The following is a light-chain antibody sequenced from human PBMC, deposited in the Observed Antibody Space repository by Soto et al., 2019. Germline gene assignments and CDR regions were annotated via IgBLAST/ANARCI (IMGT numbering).Light chain of an antibody. V-gene: IGLV2-23*01. Sequence: QSALTQPASVSGSPGQSITISCTGTSNDVGSYNLVSWYQQHPGKAPKRMIFEGSKRPSGVSNRFSGSKSGIAASLTISGLQPDDEAEYYCCSYAGTSTYVVFGGGTKLTVL. J-gene: IGLJ2*01. CDR2: EGS. CDR3: CSYAGTSTYVV. CDR1: SNDVGSYNL.